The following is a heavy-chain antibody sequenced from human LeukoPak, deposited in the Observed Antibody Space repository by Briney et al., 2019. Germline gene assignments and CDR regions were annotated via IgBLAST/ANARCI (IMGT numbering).Heavy chain of an antibody. CDR3: ARFSGYCSSTSCTPGD. Sequence: GGSLRLSCAASGFTFSSYSMNWVRQAPGKGLGWGSSLCSSSSYIYYADSVKGRFTISRDNAKNSLYLQMNSLRAEDTAVYYCARFSGYCSSTSCTPGDWGQGTLVTVSS. V-gene: IGHV3-21*01. CDR2: LCSSSSYI. D-gene: IGHD2-2*01. J-gene: IGHJ4*02. CDR1: GFTFSSYS.